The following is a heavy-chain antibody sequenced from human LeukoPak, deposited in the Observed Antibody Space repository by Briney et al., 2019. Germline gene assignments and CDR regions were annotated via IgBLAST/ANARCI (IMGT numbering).Heavy chain of an antibody. CDR1: GGSISSSSYY. V-gene: IGHV4-39*07. Sequence: PSETLSLTCTVSGGSISSSSYYWGWIRQPPGKGLEWIGSIYYSGSTYYNPSLKSRVTISVDTSKNQFSLKLSSVTAADTAVYYCARRGGFTIFGVVDYYYMDVWGKGTTVTVSS. D-gene: IGHD3-3*01. J-gene: IGHJ6*03. CDR2: IYYSGST. CDR3: ARRGGFTIFGVVDYYYMDV.